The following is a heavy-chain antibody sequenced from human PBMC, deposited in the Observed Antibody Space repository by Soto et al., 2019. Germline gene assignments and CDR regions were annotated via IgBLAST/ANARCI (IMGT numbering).Heavy chain of an antibody. CDR1: GYTFTSYD. V-gene: IGHV1-8*01. J-gene: IGHJ1*01. Sequence: QVQLVQSGAEVKKPGASVKVSCKASGYTFTSYDISWVRQATGQGLEWMGWMNPNNGNTDYAPKFQSSATMTLNTSVGTAYMKLISLGSEDTAVYYCSRSPGDNYALGSDSYVRHWVQGTLVTVAS. D-gene: IGHD3-10*01. CDR3: SRSPGDNYALGSDSYVRH. CDR2: MNPNNGNT.